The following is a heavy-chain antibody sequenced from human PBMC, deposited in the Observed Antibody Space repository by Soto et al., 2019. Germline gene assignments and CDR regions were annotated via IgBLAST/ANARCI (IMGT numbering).Heavy chain of an antibody. CDR2: ISSGGST. Sequence: EVQLVESGGGLVQPGGSLRLSCAASGFTVSSNYMSWVRQAPGKGLEWVSLISSGGSTYYADSVKGRLTISRDNSQNTLYLHMNSLRAEDTAVYYCARILGGGNSGYAFDIWGQGTMVTVSS. D-gene: IGHD2-21*02. CDR1: GFTVSSNY. CDR3: ARILGGGNSGYAFDI. V-gene: IGHV3-66*01. J-gene: IGHJ3*02.